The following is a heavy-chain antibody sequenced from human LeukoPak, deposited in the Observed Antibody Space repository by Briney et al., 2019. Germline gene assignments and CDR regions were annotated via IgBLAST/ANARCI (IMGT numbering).Heavy chain of an antibody. CDR1: GYTFTSYA. V-gene: IGHV1-3*01. D-gene: IGHD3-10*01. Sequence: ASVKVSCKASGYTFTSYAMHWVRQAPGQRLEWMGWINAGNGNTKYSQKFQGRVTITRDTSASTAYMELSSLRSEDTAVYYCASAQAVWFGESPFDYWGQGTLVTVSS. CDR3: ASAQAVWFGESPFDY. J-gene: IGHJ4*02. CDR2: INAGNGNT.